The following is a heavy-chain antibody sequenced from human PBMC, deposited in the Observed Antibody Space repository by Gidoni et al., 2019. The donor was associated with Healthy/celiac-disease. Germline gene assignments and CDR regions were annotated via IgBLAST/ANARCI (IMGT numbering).Heavy chain of an antibody. CDR2: IYYSGST. CDR3: ARGHYDFWSGYYTGSRFDY. J-gene: IGHJ4*02. V-gene: IGHV4-30-4*01. D-gene: IGHD3-3*01. Sequence: QVQLQESGPGLVKPSQTLSLTCTVSGGSISSGDYYWSWIRQPPGKGMAWIGYIYYSGSTYSNPSLKSRVTISVATSKNQFSLKLSAVTAADTAVYYCARGHYDFWSGYYTGSRFDYWGQGTLVTVSS. CDR1: GGSISSGDYY.